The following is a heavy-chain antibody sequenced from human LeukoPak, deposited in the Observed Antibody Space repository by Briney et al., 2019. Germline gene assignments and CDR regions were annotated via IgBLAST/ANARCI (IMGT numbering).Heavy chain of an antibody. CDR1: GFSFSSYW. Sequence: GGSLRLSCVASGFSFSSYWMSWVRQTPGKGLEWVSNIKQEGSARYYVDSVTGRFTISRDNAMNSLYLQMNSLRAEDTAVYYCARDPGIAAAGTVGYFDSWGQGILVTVSS. CDR2: IKQEGSAR. D-gene: IGHD6-13*01. CDR3: ARDPGIAAAGTVGYFDS. V-gene: IGHV3-7*01. J-gene: IGHJ4*02.